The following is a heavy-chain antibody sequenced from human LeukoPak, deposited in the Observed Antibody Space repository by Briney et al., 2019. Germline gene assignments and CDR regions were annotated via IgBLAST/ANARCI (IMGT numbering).Heavy chain of an antibody. CDR2: ISWDGGST. V-gene: IGHV3-43D*03. J-gene: IGHJ6*03. CDR3: AQGRSNYENYYYYDYMDV. CDR1: GFTFDDYA. Sequence: PGGSLRLPCAASGFTFDDYAMHWVRQAPGKGLEWVSLISWDGGSTYYADSVKGRFTISRDNSKSSLYLQMNSLRAQDTALYYCAQGRSNYENYYYYDYMDVWGKGTTVTVSS. D-gene: IGHD4-11*01.